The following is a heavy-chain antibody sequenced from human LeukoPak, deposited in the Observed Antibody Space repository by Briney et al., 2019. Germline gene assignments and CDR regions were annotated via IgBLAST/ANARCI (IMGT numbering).Heavy chain of an antibody. CDR3: ARHMGTVVTGTGGDAFDT. D-gene: IGHD2-8*02. Sequence: PSETLSLTCTVSGASVSGSTYYWGWIRQPPGKGLEWIGTFYYSGSTYYNPSLKSRVTISVDRSKNQFSLKLTSVTAADTAVYHCARHMGTVVTGTGGDAFDTWGQGTMVTVSS. CDR1: GASVSGSTYY. V-gene: IGHV4-39*01. J-gene: IGHJ3*02. CDR2: FYYSGST.